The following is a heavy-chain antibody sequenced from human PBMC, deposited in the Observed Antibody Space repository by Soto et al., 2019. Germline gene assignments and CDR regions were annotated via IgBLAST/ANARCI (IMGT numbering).Heavy chain of an antibody. Sequence: SETLSLTCAVYGGSFSGYYWSWIRQPPGKGLEWIGEINHSGSTNYNPSLKSRVTISVDTSKNQFSLKLSSVTAADTAVYYCARGRGYSYGPFDYWGQGTLVT. J-gene: IGHJ4*02. D-gene: IGHD5-18*01. CDR3: ARGRGYSYGPFDY. CDR1: GGSFSGYY. V-gene: IGHV4-34*01. CDR2: INHSGST.